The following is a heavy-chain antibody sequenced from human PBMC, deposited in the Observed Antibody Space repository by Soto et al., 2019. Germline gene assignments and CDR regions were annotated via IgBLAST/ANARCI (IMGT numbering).Heavy chain of an antibody. CDR3: AGGEGETAMENV. D-gene: IGHD5-18*01. V-gene: IGHV1-69*01. CDR2: IIPIFGIA. Sequence: QVQLVQSGAEVKKPGSSVKVSCKASGGTLLSYTISWVRQAPGQGLEWMGGIIPIFGIANYAQKFQGRVTITADESTGVAYMELNSLRSEDTAVYSCAGGEGETAMENVWGPGTTVTVSS. J-gene: IGHJ6*02. CDR1: GGTLLSYT.